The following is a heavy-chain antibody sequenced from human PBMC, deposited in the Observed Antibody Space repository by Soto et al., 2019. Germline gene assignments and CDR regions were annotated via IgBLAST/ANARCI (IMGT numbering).Heavy chain of an antibody. Sequence: ASVQGACKASGGTFRSYSISWVRQATGQGLEWMGGIIPIFGTANYAQKFQGRVTITADESTSTAYMELSSLRSEDTAVYYCARGGVAVAGTRDYYYYGMDVWGQGTTVTVSS. D-gene: IGHD6-19*01. V-gene: IGHV1-69*01. J-gene: IGHJ6*02. CDR1: GGTFRSYS. CDR2: IIPIFGTA. CDR3: ARGGVAVAGTRDYYYYGMDV.